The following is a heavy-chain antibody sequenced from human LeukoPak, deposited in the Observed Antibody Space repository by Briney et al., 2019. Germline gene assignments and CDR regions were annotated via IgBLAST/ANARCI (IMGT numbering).Heavy chain of an antibody. CDR2: IYYRGST. CDR1: GASISSYY. D-gene: IGHD7-27*01. V-gene: IGHV4-59*01. Sequence: PSETLSLTCTVSGASISSYYWSWIRQPPGKGLEWIGYIYYRGSTNYNPSLKSRVTLSVDTSKNQFSLKLSSVTAADTAVYYCAREEGSGARGAFDIWGQGTMVTVSS. CDR3: AREEGSGARGAFDI. J-gene: IGHJ3*02.